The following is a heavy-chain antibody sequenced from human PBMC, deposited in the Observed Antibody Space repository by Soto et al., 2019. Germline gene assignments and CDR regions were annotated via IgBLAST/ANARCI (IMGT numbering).Heavy chain of an antibody. D-gene: IGHD6-13*01. CDR1: GYTFTSYD. CDR2: MNPNSGNT. Sequence: ASVKVSCKASGYTFTSYDINWVRQATGQGLEWMGWMNPNSGNTGYAQKFQGRVTMTRNTSISTAYMELSSLRSEDTAVYYCAGRGSSWYEHYYYGMDVWGQGTTVTVSS. CDR3: AGRGSSWYEHYYYGMDV. J-gene: IGHJ6*02. V-gene: IGHV1-8*01.